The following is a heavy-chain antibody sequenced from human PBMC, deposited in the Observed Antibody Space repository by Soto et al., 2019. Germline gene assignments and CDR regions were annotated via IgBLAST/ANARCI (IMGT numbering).Heavy chain of an antibody. J-gene: IGHJ4*02. CDR2: ISNDGSTQ. Sequence: QVQLVQSGGGVVQPGKSLRLSCAASGFTFSTYAFHWVRQAPGKGLEWVSIISNDGSTQFHSESVKGRFPISRDNSRNTLDLQMNALRPEDTAVYYCARGPRRIMGPHPYLDYWCQGTLVAVSS. CDR1: GFTFSTYA. V-gene: IGHV3-30*03. CDR3: ARGPRRIMGPHPYLDY. D-gene: IGHD3-16*01.